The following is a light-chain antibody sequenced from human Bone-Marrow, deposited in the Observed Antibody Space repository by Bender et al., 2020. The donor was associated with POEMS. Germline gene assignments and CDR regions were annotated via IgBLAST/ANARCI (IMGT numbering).Light chain of an antibody. CDR2: SSH. V-gene: IGLV1-44*01. CDR3: SSYRSRNCV. Sequence: QSVLTQSPSASGTPGQRVTISCSGGSSNIGAHAVNWYQHLPGTAPKLLIYSSHRRPSGVSTRFSGSKSGNTASLTISGLQADDEGDYYCSSYRSRNCVFGTGTKVSVL. J-gene: IGLJ1*01. CDR1: SSNIGAHA.